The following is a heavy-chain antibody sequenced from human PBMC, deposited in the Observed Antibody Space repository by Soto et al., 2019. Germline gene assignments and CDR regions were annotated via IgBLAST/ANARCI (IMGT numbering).Heavy chain of an antibody. J-gene: IGHJ2*01. CDR1: GGTFSSYT. Sequence: QVQLVQSGAEVKKPGSSVTVSCKASGGTFSSYTISWVRQAPGQGLEWMGGIIPIFGTANYAQKFQGRVTITADESTSTAYMELSSMRSEDTAVYYCARGNHRWLQLWYFGLRGRGTLVTVSS. V-gene: IGHV1-69*12. CDR3: ARGNHRWLQLWYFGL. CDR2: IIPIFGTA. D-gene: IGHD5-12*01.